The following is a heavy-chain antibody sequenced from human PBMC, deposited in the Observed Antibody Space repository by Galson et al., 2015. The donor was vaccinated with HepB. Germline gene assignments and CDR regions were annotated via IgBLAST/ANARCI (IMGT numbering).Heavy chain of an antibody. D-gene: IGHD3-3*01. CDR3: VRSVTIFGKVGWYFDL. CDR1: GFTFSSYG. J-gene: IGHJ2*01. CDR2: IGSSSSTI. V-gene: IGHV3-48*01. Sequence: SLRLSCAASGFTFSSYGMHWVRQAPGKGLEWVSYIGSSSSTIYYADPVKGRFTISRDNANNSLYLQMNSLRAEDTAVYYCVRSVTIFGKVGWYFDLWGRGTLVTVSS.